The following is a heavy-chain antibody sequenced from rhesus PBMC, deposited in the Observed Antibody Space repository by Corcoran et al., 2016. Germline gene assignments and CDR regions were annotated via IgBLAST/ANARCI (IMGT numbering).Heavy chain of an antibody. CDR2: IYWNDSK. CDR3: ARVRYYFDY. CDR1: GFSISTPGTG. J-gene: IGHJ4*01. V-gene: IGHV2-95*01. Sequence: QVTLKESGPALVKPTQTLTLTSTFSGFSISTPGTGVGWIRPPPGKALEWLASIYWNDSKYYSTSLKSRLTISKDTSKNQVVLTMTNMDPVDTATYYGARVRYYFDYWGQGVLVTVSS.